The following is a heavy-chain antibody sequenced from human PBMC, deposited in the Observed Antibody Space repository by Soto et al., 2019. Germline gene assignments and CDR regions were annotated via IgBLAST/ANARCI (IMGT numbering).Heavy chain of an antibody. CDR3: ARAPYSSSSFFFDY. V-gene: IGHV1-46*01. J-gene: IGHJ4*02. CDR2: INPNIGHA. Sequence: ASVKVSCKASGYSFTAFHMHWVRQAPGLGLEWMGIINPNIGHANTAQRFQGRVALTWDTSTSTVYMELSGLRSDDTAVYYCARAPYSSSSFFFDYWGQGTPVTVS. D-gene: IGHD6-6*01. CDR1: GYSFTAFH.